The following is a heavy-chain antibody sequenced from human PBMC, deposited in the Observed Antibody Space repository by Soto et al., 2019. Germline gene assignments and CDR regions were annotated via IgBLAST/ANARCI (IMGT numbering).Heavy chain of an antibody. Sequence: QVHLVQSGAVVKKPGASVKVSCKTSGYTFSAYYMHWVRQAPGQGLEWMGWINPKSGGTLYAQKFQGRVTMTRDTSISTAYMELSRLRSDDTAVYYCARGGTFAYDTSGYSVYWGQGTLVTVSS. CDR3: ARGGTFAYDTSGYSVY. J-gene: IGHJ4*02. CDR2: INPKSGGT. D-gene: IGHD3-22*01. V-gene: IGHV1-2*02. CDR1: GYTFSAYY.